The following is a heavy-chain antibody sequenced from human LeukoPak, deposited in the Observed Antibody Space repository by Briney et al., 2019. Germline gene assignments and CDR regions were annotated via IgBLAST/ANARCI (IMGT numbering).Heavy chain of an antibody. CDR3: ARNGGSYSLDF. CDR1: GGSISSYY. CDR2: MYYSGST. J-gene: IGHJ4*02. D-gene: IGHD1-26*01. V-gene: IGHV4-59*01. Sequence: SETLSPTCIVSGGSISSYYWSWIRQPPGKGLEWIGYMYYSGSTNYNPSLKSRVTILVDTSRNQFSLKLRSVTAADTAVYYCARNGGSYSLDFWGQGTLVTASS.